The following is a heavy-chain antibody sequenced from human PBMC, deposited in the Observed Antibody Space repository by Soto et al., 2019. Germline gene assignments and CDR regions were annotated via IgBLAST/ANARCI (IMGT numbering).Heavy chain of an antibody. Sequence: VKVSCKASGYTFTSSYIHWVRQAPGQGLEWMGWINPNSGATNCAQRFQGWVTMTTDTSINTAYMDLTRLKSDDTAVYYWARGLRGDSYGGLDAWGQGTTVTVSS. V-gene: IGHV1-2*04. CDR1: GYTFTSSY. D-gene: IGHD3-16*01. J-gene: IGHJ6*02. CDR3: ARGLRGDSYGGLDA. CDR2: INPNSGAT.